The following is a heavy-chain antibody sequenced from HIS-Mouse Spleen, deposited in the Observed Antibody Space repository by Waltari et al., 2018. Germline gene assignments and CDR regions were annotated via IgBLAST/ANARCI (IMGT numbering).Heavy chain of an antibody. V-gene: IGHV3-49*05. CDR3: TRGRVAEYDSGCDDACDI. CDR1: GFTFGDYA. CDR2: IRSKAYGGTT. D-gene: IGHD3-22*01. J-gene: IGHJ3*02. Sequence: EVQLVELGGGLVKPGRSLRLSCTASGFTFGDYAMSWSREAPGKGLGWVGYIRSKAYGGTTEYAASVKGRSTTTGDDSKSIAYRQLIRLRTEDTVVYYCTRGRVAEYDSGCDDACDIWGQEAMVTVSS.